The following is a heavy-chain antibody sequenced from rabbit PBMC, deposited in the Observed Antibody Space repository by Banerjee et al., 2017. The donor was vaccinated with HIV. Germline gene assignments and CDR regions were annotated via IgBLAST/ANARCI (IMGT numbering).Heavy chain of an antibody. CDR2: IYGGSGST. J-gene: IGHJ4*01. D-gene: IGHD7-1*01. CDR1: GFSFSSSYY. CDR3: AREAYAGYIGAGDDWAYYFNL. V-gene: IGHV1S40*01. Sequence: QSLEESGEDLVKPGASLTLTCIASGFSFSSSYYMCWVRQAPGKGLEWIACIYGGSGSTYYASWAKGRFTISKTSSTTVTLQMTSLTAADTATYFCAREAYAGYIGAGDDWAYYFNLWGPGTLVTVS.